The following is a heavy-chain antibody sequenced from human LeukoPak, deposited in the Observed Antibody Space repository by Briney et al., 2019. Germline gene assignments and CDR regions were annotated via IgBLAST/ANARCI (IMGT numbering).Heavy chain of an antibody. V-gene: IGHV3-30*03. CDR1: GFSFSSYG. Sequence: PGRSLRLSCAASGFSFSSYGMHWVRQAPGKGLEWVAVISHDGSNKHYADPVKGRFTISRDTSKNTLYLQMTSLRGEDTAVYYCARAGYSSSWSFDYWGQGTLVTVSS. CDR2: ISHDGSNK. D-gene: IGHD6-13*01. CDR3: ARAGYSSSWSFDY. J-gene: IGHJ4*02.